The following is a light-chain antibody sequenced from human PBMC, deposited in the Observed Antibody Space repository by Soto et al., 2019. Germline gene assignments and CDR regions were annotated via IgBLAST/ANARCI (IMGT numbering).Light chain of an antibody. CDR3: CSYAGSYYV. Sequence: QSARAQPRSVSGSPGQSVTMSCTGTSSDDGGYNYVSWYQQHPGKAPKLMIYDVSKRPSGVPDRFSGSKSGNTASLTISGLQAEDEADYYCCSYAGSYYVFGTGTKLTVL. CDR2: DVS. CDR1: SSDDGGYNY. J-gene: IGLJ1*01. V-gene: IGLV2-11*01.